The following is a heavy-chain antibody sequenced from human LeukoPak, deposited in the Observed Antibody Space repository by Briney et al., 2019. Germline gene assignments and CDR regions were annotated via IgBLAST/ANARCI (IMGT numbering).Heavy chain of an antibody. V-gene: IGHV1-2*02. J-gene: IGHJ3*01. CDR1: GYTFDENH. CDR2: INPKSGAT. CDR3: ARAAHESTGHYDSLHL. Sequence: ASVKVSCKASGYTFDENHIHWVRQAPGQGPEWLGWINPKSGATDSAQQFQGRLTMTRDTSIGTASMDLSGLRLDDTGIYYCARAAHESTGHYDSLHLWGPGPMVTVSS. D-gene: IGHD2-8*02.